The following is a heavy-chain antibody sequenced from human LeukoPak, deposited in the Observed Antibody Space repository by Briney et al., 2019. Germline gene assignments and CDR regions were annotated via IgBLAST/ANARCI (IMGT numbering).Heavy chain of an antibody. V-gene: IGHV1-18*04. J-gene: IGHJ4*02. CDR3: ARDGRSSWYDQYYFDY. CDR1: GYTFTSYY. CDR2: ISGYNGNT. D-gene: IGHD6-13*01. Sequence: ASVKVSCKASGYTFTSYYMHWVRQAPGQGLEWMGWISGYNGNTNYAQKLQGRVTMTTDTSTSTAYMELRSLRSDDTAVYYCARDGRSSWYDQYYFDYWGQGTLVTVSS.